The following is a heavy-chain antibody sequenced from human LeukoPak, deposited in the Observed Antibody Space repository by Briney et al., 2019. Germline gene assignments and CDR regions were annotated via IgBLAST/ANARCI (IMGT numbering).Heavy chain of an antibody. CDR2: INHSGST. J-gene: IGHJ5*02. D-gene: IGHD3-10*01. V-gene: IGHV4-34*01. CDR1: GGSFSGYY. Sequence: SETLSLTCAVHGGSFSGYYWSWIRQPPGKGLEWIGEINHSGSTNYNPSLKSRVTISVDTSKNQFSLKLSSVTAADTAVYYCARHVAYYYGSGVHNWFDPWGQGTLVTVSS. CDR3: ARHVAYYYGSGVHNWFDP.